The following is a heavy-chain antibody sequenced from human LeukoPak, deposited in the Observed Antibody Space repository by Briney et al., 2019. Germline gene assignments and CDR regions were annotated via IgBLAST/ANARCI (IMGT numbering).Heavy chain of an antibody. CDR3: ARVTWGGYYYYMDV. Sequence: KSSEPLSLTCTVSGGSISSYYWSWIRQPPGKGLEWIGYIYYSGTTNYNTSLETRVTISVDTSKNQFSLRLSSVTAADTAVYYCARVTWGGYYYYMDVWGKGTTVTVSS. D-gene: IGHD3-16*01. CDR2: IYYSGTT. V-gene: IGHV4-59*01. CDR1: GGSISSYY. J-gene: IGHJ6*03.